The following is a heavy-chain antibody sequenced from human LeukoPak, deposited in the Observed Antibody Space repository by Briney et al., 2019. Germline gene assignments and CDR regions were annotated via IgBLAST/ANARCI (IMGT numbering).Heavy chain of an antibody. J-gene: IGHJ1*01. Sequence: SVKVSCKASGGTFSSYAISWVRQAPGQGLEWMGGIIPFFGTANFAQKFQGRVTITADESTSTAYMELSSLRSEDTAVYYCALLDTAMVPIAAYFHHWGQGTLVTVSS. CDR1: GGTFSSYA. CDR2: IIPFFGTA. V-gene: IGHV1-69*13. D-gene: IGHD5-18*01. CDR3: ALLDTAMVPIAAYFHH.